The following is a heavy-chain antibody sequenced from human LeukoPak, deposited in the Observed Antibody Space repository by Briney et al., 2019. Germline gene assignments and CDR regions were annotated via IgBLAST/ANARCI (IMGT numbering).Heavy chain of an antibody. CDR2: ISYDGSNK. CDR3: ARVRRGAMGAFDI. Sequence: RGSLRLSCAASGFTFSSYAMHWVRQAPGKGLEWVAVISYDGSNKYYAASVKGRFTISRDNSKNTLSLQMNSLTAEDTAVYYCARVRRGAMGAFDIWGQGTMVTVSS. D-gene: IGHD5-24*01. V-gene: IGHV3-30-3*01. CDR1: GFTFSSYA. J-gene: IGHJ3*02.